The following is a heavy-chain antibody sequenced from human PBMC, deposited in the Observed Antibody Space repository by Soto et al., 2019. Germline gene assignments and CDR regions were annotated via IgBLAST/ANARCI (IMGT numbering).Heavy chain of an antibody. D-gene: IGHD6-19*01. CDR2: INPNSGGT. J-gene: IGHJ6*02. CDR1: GYTFTGYY. Sequence: GGSVKVYFKASGYTFTGYYMHLVRQAPGQGLEWMGWINPNSGGTNYAQKFQGRVTMTRDTSISTAYMELSRLRSDDTAVYYCARDLQVVAVAGSYGMDVWGQGTTVTVS. CDR3: ARDLQVVAVAGSYGMDV. V-gene: IGHV1-2*02.